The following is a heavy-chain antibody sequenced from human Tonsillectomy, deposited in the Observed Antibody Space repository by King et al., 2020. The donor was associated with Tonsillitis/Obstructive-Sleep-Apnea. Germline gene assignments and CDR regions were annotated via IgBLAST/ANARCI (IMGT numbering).Heavy chain of an antibody. CDR3: ARQARYCSGTSCPTYSYMDV. V-gene: IGHV1-2*02. CDR2: INPNSGGT. J-gene: IGHJ6*03. Sequence: QLVQSGAEVKKPGASVKVSCKASGYTFTGYYIHWVRQAPGQGLEWMGWINPNSGGTNFAQKFQGRVTMTRDTSISTAYMELSRLRSDDTAVYYCARQARYCSGTSCPTYSYMDVWGKGTTVTVSS. CDR1: GYTFTGYY. D-gene: IGHD2-2*01.